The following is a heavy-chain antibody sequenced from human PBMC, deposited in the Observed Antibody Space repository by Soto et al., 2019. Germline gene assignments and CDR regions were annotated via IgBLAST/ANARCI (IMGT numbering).Heavy chain of an antibody. J-gene: IGHJ5*02. CDR3: ARGTETYYDILTGYYRGCWFDP. D-gene: IGHD3-9*01. CDR2: INHSGST. CDR1: GGSFSGYY. Sequence: SETLSLTCAVYGGSFSGYYWSWIRQPPGKGLEWIGEINHSGSTNYNPSLKSRVTISVDTSKNQFSLKLSSVTAADTAVYYCARGTETYYDILTGYYRGCWFDPWGQGTLVTVSS. V-gene: IGHV4-34*01.